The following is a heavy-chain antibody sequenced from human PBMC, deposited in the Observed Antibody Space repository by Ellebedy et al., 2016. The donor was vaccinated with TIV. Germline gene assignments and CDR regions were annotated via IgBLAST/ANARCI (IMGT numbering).Heavy chain of an antibody. V-gene: IGHV4-59*01. CDR3: ARVYSGYENFDY. D-gene: IGHD5-12*01. CDR2: IYYSGST. CDR1: GGSISSYY. Sequence: SETLSLTXTVSGGSISSYYWSWIRQPPGKGLEWIGYIYYSGSTNYNSSLKSRVTISVDTSKNQFSLKLSSVTAADTAVYYCARVYSGYENFDYWGQGTLVTVSS. J-gene: IGHJ4*02.